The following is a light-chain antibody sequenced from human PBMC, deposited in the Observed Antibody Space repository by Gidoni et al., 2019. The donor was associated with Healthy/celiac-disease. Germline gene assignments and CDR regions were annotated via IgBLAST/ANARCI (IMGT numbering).Light chain of an antibody. V-gene: IGKV1D-13*01. J-gene: IGKJ2*01. CDR3: QQFTNYPYT. CDR2: DAS. CDR1: QGISSA. Sequence: AIQLTQSPASLSASVGDRVTITCRESQGISSALSWYQQKPGKAPTLLIYDASSLEIGVPSRFCGSRSSTDVTLTILSLQPEDFSTFYCQQFTNYPYTFGPGTKLEIK.